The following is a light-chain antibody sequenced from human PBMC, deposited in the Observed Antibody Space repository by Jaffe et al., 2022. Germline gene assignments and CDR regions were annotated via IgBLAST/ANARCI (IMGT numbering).Light chain of an antibody. CDR3: QQSYSLFT. J-gene: IGKJ3*01. CDR1: QSISSS. V-gene: IGKV1-39*01. CDR2: AAS. Sequence: DIQMTQSPSSLSASVGDRVTITCRASQSISSSLNWYQQKPGKAPKVLIYAASSLQSGVPSRFSGSGSGTDFTLTISSLQPEDFATYYCQQSYSLFTFGPGTKVDIK.